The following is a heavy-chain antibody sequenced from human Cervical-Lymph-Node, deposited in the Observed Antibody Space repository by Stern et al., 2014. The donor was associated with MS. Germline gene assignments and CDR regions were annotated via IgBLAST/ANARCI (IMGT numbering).Heavy chain of an antibody. CDR1: GFVFRRYA. J-gene: IGHJ4*02. CDR2: ISYDGRDK. V-gene: IGHV3-30*04. Sequence: LQLVESGGGVVQPGRSLRLSCAASGFVFRRYALHWVRQAPGTGLEWGALISYDGRDKYYTDSVKGRFTVSRDNSNNTVDLEMNSLRLEDTAVYYCAKGGSGSYLDWGQGSLVTVSS. D-gene: IGHD1-26*01. CDR3: AKGGSGSYLD.